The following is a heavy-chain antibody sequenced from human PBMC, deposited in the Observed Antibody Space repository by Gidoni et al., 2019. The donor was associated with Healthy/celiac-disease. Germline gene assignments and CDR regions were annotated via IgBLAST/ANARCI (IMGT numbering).Heavy chain of an antibody. Sequence: EVQLVEPGGGLVQPGGSLKLSCAASGFTFRGSALHWVRPASGKGLEWVGRIRSKANSYATAYAASVKGRFTISREESKNTAYLQMNSLKTEDTAVYYCTRNTYYDYVWGSSGYYGMDVWGQGTTVTVSS. CDR1: GFTFRGSA. CDR3: TRNTYYDYVWGSSGYYGMDV. D-gene: IGHD3-16*01. V-gene: IGHV3-73*02. CDR2: IRSKANSYAT. J-gene: IGHJ6*02.